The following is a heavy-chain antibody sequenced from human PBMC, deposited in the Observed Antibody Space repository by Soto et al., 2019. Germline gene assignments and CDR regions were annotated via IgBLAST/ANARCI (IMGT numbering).Heavy chain of an antibody. J-gene: IGHJ4*02. CDR2: IYYSGST. Sequence: SETLSLTCTVSGGSINSGGYYWSWIRQHPGKGLEWIGYIYYSGSTYYNPSLKSRVTISIDTSKNQFSLKLSSVTAADTAVYYCARDQTIFGIITVFDYWGQRTLVPLS. CDR3: ARDQTIFGIITVFDY. CDR1: GGSINSGGYY. D-gene: IGHD3-3*01. V-gene: IGHV4-31*03.